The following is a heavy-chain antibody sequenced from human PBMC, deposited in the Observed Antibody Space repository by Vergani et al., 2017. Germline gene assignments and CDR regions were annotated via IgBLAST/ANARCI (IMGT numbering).Heavy chain of an antibody. CDR3: VREGSYCGSTTCRNPSYVYYYHMGG. J-gene: IGHJ6*03. D-gene: IGHD2-21*01. CDR1: AFTFSTYA. V-gene: IGHV3-33*01. Sequence: QLQLVEPGGGVVQPGRSLRLSCTSSAFTFSTYAMHWVRQAPGKGLEWVAIIYYDGSKKYYADSVKGRFTISRDNSRNTLDLLMSSLRAEDTAIYYCVREGSYCGSTTCRNPSYVYYYHMGGWGEGTTVTVSS. CDR2: IYYDGSKK.